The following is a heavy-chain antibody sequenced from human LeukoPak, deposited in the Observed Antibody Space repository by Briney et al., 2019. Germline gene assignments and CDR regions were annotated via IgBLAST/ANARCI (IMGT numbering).Heavy chain of an antibody. V-gene: IGHV4-34*01. J-gene: IGHJ4*02. CDR2: INHSGST. CDR1: GGSFSDYY. D-gene: IGHD3-10*01. Sequence: SETLSLTCAVYGGSFSDYYWSWIRQSPGKGLEWIGEINHSGSTKYNPSLKSRVAISIDTSKNQFSLHLTSVTAADTAVYYCARGGATPMVFRYWGRGTLATVSS. CDR3: ARGGATPMVFRY.